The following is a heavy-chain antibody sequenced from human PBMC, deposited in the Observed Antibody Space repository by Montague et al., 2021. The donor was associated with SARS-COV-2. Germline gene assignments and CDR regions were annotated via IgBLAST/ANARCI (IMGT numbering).Heavy chain of an antibody. CDR2: IRADGTTT. V-gene: IGHV3-74*01. CDR3: VRAFSNSFKWFDP. CDR1: GFNFSAYW. Sequence: SLRLSCAASGFNFSAYWMHWVRQAPGQGLEWVARIRADGTTTNYADSVKGRFTISRDNAQDTVYLHMTTLTAEDTAVYYCVRAFSNSFKWFDPWGQGTLVTVSS. J-gene: IGHJ5*02. D-gene: IGHD6-13*01.